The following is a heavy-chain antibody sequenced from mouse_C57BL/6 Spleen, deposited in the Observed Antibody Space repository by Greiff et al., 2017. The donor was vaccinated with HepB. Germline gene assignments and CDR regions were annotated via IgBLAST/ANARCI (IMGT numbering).Heavy chain of an antibody. J-gene: IGHJ4*01. D-gene: IGHD2-2*01. Sequence: VQLVESGAELVRPGASVTLSCKASGYTFTDYEMHWVKQTPVHGLEWIGAIDPETGGTAYNQKFKGKAILTADKSSSTAYMELRSLTSEDSAVYYCKLVTTDYAMDYWGQGTSVTVSS. CDR3: KLVTTDYAMDY. CDR1: GYTFTDYE. CDR2: IDPETGGT. V-gene: IGHV1-15*01.